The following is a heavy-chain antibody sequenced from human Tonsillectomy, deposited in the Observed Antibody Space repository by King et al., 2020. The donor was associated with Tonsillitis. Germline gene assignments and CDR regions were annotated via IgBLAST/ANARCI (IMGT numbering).Heavy chain of an antibody. CDR1: GFTFSSYG. CDR2: ISYDGSNK. V-gene: IGHV3-30*18. Sequence: VQLVESGGGVVQPGRSLRLSCAASGFTFSSYGMHWVRQAPGKGLEWVAVISYDGSNKYYADSVKGRFTISRDNSKNTLYLQMNSLRAEDTAVYYCAKALTPGIAVAGTWVESRYPQRYGMDVWGQGTTVTVSS. D-gene: IGHD6-19*01. CDR3: AKALTPGIAVAGTWVESRYPQRYGMDV. J-gene: IGHJ6*02.